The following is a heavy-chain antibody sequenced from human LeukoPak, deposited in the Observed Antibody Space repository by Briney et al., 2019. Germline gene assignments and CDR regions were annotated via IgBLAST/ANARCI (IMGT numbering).Heavy chain of an antibody. Sequence: GGSLRLSCAASGFTFSSYAMSWVRQAPGKGLEWVSAISDSGGSTYYADSVKGRFTISRDNSKNTLYLQMNSLRAEDTAVYYCAKGKDYYGSGSYYNAYGMDVWGKGTTVTVSS. CDR3: AKGKDYYGSGSYYNAYGMDV. D-gene: IGHD3-10*01. CDR1: GFTFSSYA. CDR2: ISDSGGST. J-gene: IGHJ6*04. V-gene: IGHV3-23*01.